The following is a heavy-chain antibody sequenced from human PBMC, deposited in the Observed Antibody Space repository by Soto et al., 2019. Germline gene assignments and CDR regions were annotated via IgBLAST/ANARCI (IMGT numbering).Heavy chain of an antibody. J-gene: IGHJ4*02. Sequence: VQLVASGGDLVQPGGSLRLSCAASGFTFSNYWMHWVRQGPGKGLVWVSRVNSDESITSYADSVKGRFTISRDNAKNTQYLQMSSLRFEDTALYYCVCFECGRTAVVTAMEANGYWGQGTLVTVSS. CDR1: GFTFSNYW. D-gene: IGHD2-21*02. CDR2: VNSDESIT. CDR3: VCFECGRTAVVTAMEANGY. V-gene: IGHV3-74*01.